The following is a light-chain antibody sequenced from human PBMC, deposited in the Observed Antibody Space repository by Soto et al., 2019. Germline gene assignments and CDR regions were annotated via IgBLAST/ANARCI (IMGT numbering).Light chain of an antibody. CDR1: QSVGSY. J-gene: IGKJ3*01. CDR2: DAS. CDR3: HQRGDWPFT. V-gene: IGKV3-11*01. Sequence: EIVLTQSPATLSLSPGERATLSCRASQSVGSYLAWFQQRPGQAPRLVIHDASKRATGIPARFRGRGSGTVFSLTISGLEPEDFAVYYCHQRGDWPFTFGPGTTVDIK.